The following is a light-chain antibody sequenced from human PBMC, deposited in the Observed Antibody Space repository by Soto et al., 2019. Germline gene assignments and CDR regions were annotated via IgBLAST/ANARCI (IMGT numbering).Light chain of an antibody. Sequence: DIPLTQSPSFLSASVGDRVTITCRASQVISSGYLAWYQQKPGTAPKLLIYATSTLQSGVSSRFSGSGSGTEFTLTISSLQPEDFATYYCQQLISYPVTFCGGTKVEIK. J-gene: IGKJ4*01. V-gene: IGKV1-9*01. CDR3: QQLISYPVT. CDR1: QVISSGY. CDR2: ATS.